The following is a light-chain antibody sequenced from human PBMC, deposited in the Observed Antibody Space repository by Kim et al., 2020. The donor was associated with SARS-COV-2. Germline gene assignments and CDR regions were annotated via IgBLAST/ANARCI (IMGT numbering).Light chain of an antibody. V-gene: IGLV3-1*01. J-gene: IGLJ1*01. CDR2: QDS. Sequence: VSQRKTAIITCSGDKLGDKYACWYQQKPGQSPVLVIYQDSKRPSGIPERFSGSNSGNTATLTIGGTQAMDEADYYCQAWDSSTYVFGTGTKVTVL. CDR1: KLGDKY. CDR3: QAWDSSTYV.